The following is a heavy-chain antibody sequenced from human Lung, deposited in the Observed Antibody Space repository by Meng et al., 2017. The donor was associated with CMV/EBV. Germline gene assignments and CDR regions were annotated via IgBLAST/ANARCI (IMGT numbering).Heavy chain of an antibody. CDR1: GGSMSSTNW. V-gene: IGHV4-4*02. CDR2: IYHSGST. CDR3: ARADKVRFDY. Sequence: QVQLQEARPGLVKPSGTLSLTCAVSGGSMSSTNWGSRVRQPPGKGLEWIGEIYHSGSTNYNPSLKSRVSISVDKSKNQFSRKLSSVTAADTAVYYCARADKVRFDYWGQGTLVTVSS. J-gene: IGHJ4*02.